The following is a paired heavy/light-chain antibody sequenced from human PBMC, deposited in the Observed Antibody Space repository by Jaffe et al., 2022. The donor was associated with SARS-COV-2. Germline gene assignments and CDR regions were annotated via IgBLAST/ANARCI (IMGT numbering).Heavy chain of an antibody. D-gene: IGHD3-22*01. CDR2: ISGSGTNT. CDR3: AKGRDSDSSGSYGMDV. V-gene: IGHV3-23*01. CDR1: GFTFYSYA. J-gene: IGHJ6*02. Sequence: EVQLLESGGGLVQPGGSLRISCAASGFTFYSYAMSWVRQAPGKGLEWVSGISGSGTNTYYAGSVKGRFTISRDNSKNTLYLQMNSLRAEDTAVYYCAKGRDSDSSGSYGMDVWGQGTTVTVSS.
Light chain of an antibody. J-gene: IGLJ2*01. Sequence: QSALTQPASVSGSPGQSITISCIGTSSDVGSYNLVSWYQQHPAKAPKLMIYEVSERPSGVSNRFSGSKSGNTASLTISGLQAEDEADYYCCSYAGSSTYVVFGGGTKLTVL. V-gene: IGLV2-23*02. CDR2: EVS. CDR3: CSYAGSSTYVV. CDR1: SSDVGSYNL.